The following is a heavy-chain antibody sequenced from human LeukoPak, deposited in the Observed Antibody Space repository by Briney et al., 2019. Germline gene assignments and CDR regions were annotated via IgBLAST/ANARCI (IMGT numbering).Heavy chain of an antibody. D-gene: IGHD3-16*02. CDR1: GGSISSYY. CDR3: ARVSLGELSPNFDY. Sequence: PSETLSLTCTISGGSISSYYWSWIRQPPGKGLEWIGYIYYSGSTNYNPPLKSRVTISVDTSKNQFSLKLSSVTAADTAVYYCARVSLGELSPNFDYWGQGTLVTASS. V-gene: IGHV4-59*01. J-gene: IGHJ4*02. CDR2: IYYSGST.